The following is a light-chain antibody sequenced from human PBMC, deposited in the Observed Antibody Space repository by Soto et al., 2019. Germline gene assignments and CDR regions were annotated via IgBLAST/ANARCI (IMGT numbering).Light chain of an antibody. Sequence: QSVLTQPASVSGSPGQSITISCTGTSSDVGAYYYVSWYQHHPGKAPKLMIYEVSNRPSGVSNRFSGSKSGNTASLTISGLQAEDAADYYCTSYTSSSSLYVFGTGTKLTVL. V-gene: IGLV2-14*01. CDR2: EVS. J-gene: IGLJ1*01. CDR3: TSYTSSSSLYV. CDR1: SSDVGAYYY.